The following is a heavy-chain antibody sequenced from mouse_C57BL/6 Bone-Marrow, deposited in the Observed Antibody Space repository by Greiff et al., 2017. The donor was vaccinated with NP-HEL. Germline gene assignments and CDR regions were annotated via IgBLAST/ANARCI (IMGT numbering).Heavy chain of an antibody. J-gene: IGHJ3*01. CDR1: GFTFSSYG. D-gene: IGHD2-4*01. CDR2: ISSGGSYT. CDR3: ARRDYDYAIAY. Sequence: DVMLVESGGDLVKPGGSLKLSCAASGFTFSSYGMSWVRQTPDKRLEWVATISSGGSYTYYPDSVKGRFTISRDNAKNTLYLQMSSLKSEDTAMYYCARRDYDYAIAYWGQGTLVTVSA. V-gene: IGHV5-6*02.